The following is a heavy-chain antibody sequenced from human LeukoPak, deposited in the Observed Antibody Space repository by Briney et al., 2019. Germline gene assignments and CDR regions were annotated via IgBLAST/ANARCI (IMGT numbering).Heavy chain of an antibody. CDR2: MYYSGTT. V-gene: IGHV4-39*02. CDR3: ARNGFRRSYFDF. CDR1: GDSISASTYY. J-gene: IGHJ4*02. D-gene: IGHD6-25*01. Sequence: SETLSLTCTVSGDSISASTYYWGWIRQPPGEGLEWIGNMYYSGTTYSNPSLKSRVTISGDMSNNHFSLRLTSLTAADTAVYYCARNGFRRSYFDFWGQGILVTVSS.